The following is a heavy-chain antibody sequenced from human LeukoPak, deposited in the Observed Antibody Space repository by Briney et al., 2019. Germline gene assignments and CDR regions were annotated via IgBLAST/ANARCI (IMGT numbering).Heavy chain of an antibody. J-gene: IGHJ4*02. CDR3: ARERDRGTEVADHFDH. CDR2: ISGSGSHT. CDR1: GFTFSSYS. D-gene: IGHD6-19*01. V-gene: IGHV3-23*01. Sequence: PGGSLRLSCAGSGFTFSSYSMAWVRRAPGGGLEGVSVISGSGSHTFYADSVKGRFTISRDNSENTLYMQTSSLRAEDPAVYFCARERDRGTEVADHFDHWGQGALVTVSS.